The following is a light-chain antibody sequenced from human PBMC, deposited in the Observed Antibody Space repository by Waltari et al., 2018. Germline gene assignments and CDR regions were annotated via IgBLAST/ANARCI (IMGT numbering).Light chain of an antibody. CDR1: QSVRTN. V-gene: IGKV3-15*01. Sequence: EIVMTQSPATLSVSPGDRATLSCRASQSVRTNLAWFQQKPGHPPRLLISGASTRATGIPARFSGSGSGTEFTLTITGLQSEDFAVYYCHEYEYWPPGTFGPGTKVEIK. CDR2: GAS. J-gene: IGKJ3*01. CDR3: HEYEYWPPGT.